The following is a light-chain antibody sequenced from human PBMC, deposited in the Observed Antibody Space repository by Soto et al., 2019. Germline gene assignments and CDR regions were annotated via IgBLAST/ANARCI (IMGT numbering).Light chain of an antibody. CDR3: QQSYSTPRT. CDR1: QSIRSY. Sequence: DIQMTQSPSSLSASVGDRVTITCRASQSIRSYLNWYQQKPGKAPKLLIYAASSLQSGVPSRFSGSGSGTDFTLTIRTLQPDDFAPYYCQQSYSTPRTFGPGTKVDIK. V-gene: IGKV1-39*01. CDR2: AAS. J-gene: IGKJ3*01.